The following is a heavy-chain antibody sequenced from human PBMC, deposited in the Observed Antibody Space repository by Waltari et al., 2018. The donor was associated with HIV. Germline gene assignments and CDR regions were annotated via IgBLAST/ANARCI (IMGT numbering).Heavy chain of an antibody. CDR2: ISSSSSYT. CDR1: GFTFSDYY. V-gene: IGHV3-11*05. Sequence: QVQLVESGGGLVKPGGSLRLSCAASGFTFSDYYMSWIRQAPGKGLEWVSYISSSSSYTNYADSVKGRFTISRDNAKNSLYLQMNSLRAEDTAVYYCARVLKAVAARDAFDIWGQGTMVTVSS. J-gene: IGHJ3*02. D-gene: IGHD6-19*01. CDR3: ARVLKAVAARDAFDI.